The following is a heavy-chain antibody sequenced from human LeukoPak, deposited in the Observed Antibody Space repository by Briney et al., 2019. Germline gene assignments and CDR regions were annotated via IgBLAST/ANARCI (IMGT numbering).Heavy chain of an antibody. CDR1: GFTFSSYG. CDR3: AKDRVLLWFGELSLLDAFDY. J-gene: IGHJ4*02. Sequence: PGGSLRLSCAASGFTFSSYGMHWVRQAPGKGLEWVAVISYDGSNKYYADSVKGRFNNSRDNSKNKLYLQMNSLRAEDTAVYYCAKDRVLLWFGELSLLDAFDYWGQGTLVTVSS. D-gene: IGHD3-10*01. CDR2: ISYDGSNK. V-gene: IGHV3-30*18.